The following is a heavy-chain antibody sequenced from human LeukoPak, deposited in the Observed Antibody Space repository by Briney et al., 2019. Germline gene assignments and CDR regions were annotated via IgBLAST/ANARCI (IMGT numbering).Heavy chain of an antibody. CDR1: GGSISSYY. Sequence: SETLSLTCTVSGGSISSYYWSWIRQPAGKGLEWIGRIYTSGSTNYNPSLKSRVTISVDKSKNQFPLKLSSVTAADTAVYYCARVGGYSYGLDAFDIWGQGTMVTVSS. J-gene: IGHJ3*02. CDR2: IYTSGST. D-gene: IGHD5-18*01. V-gene: IGHV4-4*07. CDR3: ARVGGYSYGLDAFDI.